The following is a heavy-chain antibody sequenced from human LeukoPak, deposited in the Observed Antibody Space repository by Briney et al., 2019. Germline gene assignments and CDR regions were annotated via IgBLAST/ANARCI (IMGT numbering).Heavy chain of an antibody. CDR1: GFTVSSNH. CDR2: IYSGGST. Sequence: GGSLRLSCAASGFTVSSNHLIWVRQAPGKGLEWVSIIYSGGSTYYADSVKGRFTISRDNSKNTLYLQMNSLRSEDTAVYYCARAPYDCLTGDPYGMDVWGQGTTVTVSS. CDR3: ARAPYDCLTGDPYGMDV. D-gene: IGHD3-9*01. V-gene: IGHV3-66*01. J-gene: IGHJ6*02.